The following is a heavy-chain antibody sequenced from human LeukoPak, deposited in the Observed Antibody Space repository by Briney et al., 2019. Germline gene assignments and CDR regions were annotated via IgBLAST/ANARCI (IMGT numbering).Heavy chain of an antibody. CDR1: GGSFSGYY. J-gene: IGHJ5*02. CDR2: INHSGST. CDR3: ARRLITSRWFDP. Sequence: SETLSLTCAVYGGSFSGYYWSWIRPPPGKGLEWIGEINHSGSTNYNPSLKSRVTISVDTSKNQFSLKLSSVTAADTAVYYCARRLITSRWFDPWGQGTLVTVSS. D-gene: IGHD2-2*01. V-gene: IGHV4-34*01.